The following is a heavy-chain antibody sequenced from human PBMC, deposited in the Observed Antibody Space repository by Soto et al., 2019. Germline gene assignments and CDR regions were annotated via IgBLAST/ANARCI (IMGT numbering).Heavy chain of an antibody. V-gene: IGHV1-69*13. D-gene: IGHD3-3*01. CDR1: GGTFSSYA. J-gene: IGHJ6*01. Sequence: SVKVSCKASGGTFSSYAISWVRQAPGQGLEWMGGIIPIFGTANYAQKFQGRVTITADESTSTAYMELSSLRSEDTAVYYCARDRFPRVTIFHSNPPVMDVCGQRTTVTVSS. CDR3: ARDRFPRVTIFHSNPPVMDV. CDR2: IIPIFGTA.